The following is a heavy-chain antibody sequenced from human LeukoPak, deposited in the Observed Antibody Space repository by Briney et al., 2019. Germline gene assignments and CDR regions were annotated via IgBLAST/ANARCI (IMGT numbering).Heavy chain of an antibody. Sequence: PSETLSLTCAVYGGSFSGYYWSWIRQPPGKGLEWIGEINHSGSTNYNPFLKSRVTISVDTSKSQFSLKLSSVTAADTAVYYCARGRYYYDSSGYHCFDYWGQGTLVTVSS. CDR2: INHSGST. CDR3: ARGRYYYDSSGYHCFDY. J-gene: IGHJ4*02. CDR1: GGSFSGYY. V-gene: IGHV4-34*01. D-gene: IGHD3-22*01.